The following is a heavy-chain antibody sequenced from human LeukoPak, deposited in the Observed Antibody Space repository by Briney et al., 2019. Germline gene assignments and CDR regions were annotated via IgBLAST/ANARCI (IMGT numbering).Heavy chain of an antibody. CDR1: GFTFSSFA. CDR3: AKEIAAAWIDSFHI. V-gene: IGHV3-23*01. D-gene: IGHD6-25*01. CDR2: ISGRGERT. J-gene: IGHJ3*02. Sequence: PGGSLRLSCAASGFTFSSFAMSWVRQAPGKGLEWVSGISGRGERTFYADSVKGRFTISRDNSKITLDLQMNSLRAEDTAVYYCAKEIAAAWIDSFHIWGQGTTVTVSS.